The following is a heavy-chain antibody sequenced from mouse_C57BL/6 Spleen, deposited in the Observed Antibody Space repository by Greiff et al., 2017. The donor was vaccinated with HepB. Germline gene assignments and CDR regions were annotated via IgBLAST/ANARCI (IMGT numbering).Heavy chain of an antibody. CDR1: GFSLTSYA. CDR2: IWTGGGT. D-gene: IGHD2-1*01. Sequence: VMLVESGPGLVAPSQSLSITCTVSGFSLTSYAISWVRQPPGKGLEWLGVIWTGGGTNYNSALKSRLSISKDNSKSQVFLKMNSLQTDDTARYYCARHYGNYVGTWFAYWGQGTLVTVSA. J-gene: IGHJ3*01. CDR3: ARHYGNYVGTWFAY. V-gene: IGHV2-9-1*01.